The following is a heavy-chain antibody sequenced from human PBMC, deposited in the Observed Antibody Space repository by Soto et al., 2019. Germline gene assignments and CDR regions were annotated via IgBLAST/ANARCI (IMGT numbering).Heavy chain of an antibody. CDR2: IYYSGST. Sequence: SETLSLTCTVSGGSVSSGSYYWSWIRQPPGKGLEWIGYIYYSGSTNYNPSLKSRVTISVDTSKNQFSLKLSSVTAADTAVYYCARGMYTRYDSSGYPFDYWGQGTLVTVSS. D-gene: IGHD3-22*01. CDR3: ARGMYTRYDSSGYPFDY. CDR1: GGSVSSGSYY. V-gene: IGHV4-61*01. J-gene: IGHJ4*02.